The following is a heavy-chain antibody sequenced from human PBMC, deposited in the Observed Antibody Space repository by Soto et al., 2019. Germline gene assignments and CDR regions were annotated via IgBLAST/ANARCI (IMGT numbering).Heavy chain of an antibody. CDR2: IIPIFGTA. Sequence: ASVKVSCKASGGTFSSYAISWVLQAPSQWRDWMGGIIPIFGTANYAQKFQGRVTITADESTSTAYMELSSLRSEDTAVYYCARYSAGRAFDIWGQGTMVTVSS. J-gene: IGHJ3*02. CDR1: GGTFSSYA. D-gene: IGHD6-13*01. V-gene: IGHV1-69*13. CDR3: ARYSAGRAFDI.